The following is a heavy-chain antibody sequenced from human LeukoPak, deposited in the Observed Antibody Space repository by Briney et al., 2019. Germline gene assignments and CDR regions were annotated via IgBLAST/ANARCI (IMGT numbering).Heavy chain of an antibody. CDR2: IYTSGSI. V-gene: IGHV4-4*07. Sequence: KPSETLSLTCTVSGGSISSYYWSWIRQPAGKGLEWIGRIYTSGSIDYNPSLKSRLTISVDTSNNQFSLTLSSVTAADTAVYYCAREREGPYGYLDYWGQGTLVTVSS. D-gene: IGHD4-17*01. J-gene: IGHJ4*02. CDR1: GGSISSYY. CDR3: AREREGPYGYLDY.